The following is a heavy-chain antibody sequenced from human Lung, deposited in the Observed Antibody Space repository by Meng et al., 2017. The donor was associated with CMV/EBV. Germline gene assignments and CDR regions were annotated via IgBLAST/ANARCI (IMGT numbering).Heavy chain of an antibody. V-gene: IGHV3-74*01. J-gene: IGHJ4*02. CDR2: MKSDENRI. Sequence: HLVGSGVGLVRPGGSLRLSCEGSGFTISTHWMHWARQVPGKGLEWVSRMKSDENRINYADSVKGRFTISRDNDKNTVYLQMNSLRAEDTAVYYCARGVAEFLGWEMGHWGQGTLVTVSS. D-gene: IGHD1-26*01. CDR3: ARGVAEFLGWEMGH. CDR1: GFTISTHW.